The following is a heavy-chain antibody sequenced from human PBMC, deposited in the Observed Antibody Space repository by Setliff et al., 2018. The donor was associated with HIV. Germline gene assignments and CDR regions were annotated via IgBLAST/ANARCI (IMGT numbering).Heavy chain of an antibody. CDR2: IIPIFGTP. D-gene: IGHD3-9*01. Sequence: SVKVSCKASGDTFNSHAISWVRQAPGQGLEWMGGIIPIFGTPNYAQKFKGRLTITADESTSTAYMELSSLRSEDTAVYYCAKALGQDWPDTFDIWGQGTMVTVSS. J-gene: IGHJ3*02. V-gene: IGHV1-69*13. CDR3: AKALGQDWPDTFDI. CDR1: GDTFNSHA.